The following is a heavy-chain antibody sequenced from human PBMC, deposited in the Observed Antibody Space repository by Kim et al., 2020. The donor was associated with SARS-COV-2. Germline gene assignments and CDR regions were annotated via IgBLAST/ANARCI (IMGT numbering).Heavy chain of an antibody. D-gene: IGHD3-22*01. J-gene: IGHJ6*02. CDR1: GFTFSSYA. CDR3: AKVEWDYYDSSGSYYYGMDV. V-gene: IGHV3-23*01. Sequence: GGSLRLSCAASGFTFSSYAMSWVRQAPGKGLEWVSAISGSGGSTYYADSVKGRFTISRDNSKNTLYLQMNSLRAEDTAVYYCAKVEWDYYDSSGSYYYGMDVWGQGTTVTVSS. CDR2: ISGSGGST.